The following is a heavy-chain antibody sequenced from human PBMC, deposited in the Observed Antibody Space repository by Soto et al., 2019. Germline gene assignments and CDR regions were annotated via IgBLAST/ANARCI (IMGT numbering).Heavy chain of an antibody. J-gene: IGHJ4*02. Sequence: QVQLVQSGAEVKKPGASVKVSCKASGYTFTSYGISWVRQAPGQGLEWMGWISAYNGNTNYAQKLQGRVTMTTDTSXSXXYMELRSLRSDDTAVYYCARIPPDYYDSSGYYCDYWGQGTLVTVSS. V-gene: IGHV1-18*01. D-gene: IGHD3-22*01. CDR2: ISAYNGNT. CDR1: GYTFTSYG. CDR3: ARIPPDYYDSSGYYCDY.